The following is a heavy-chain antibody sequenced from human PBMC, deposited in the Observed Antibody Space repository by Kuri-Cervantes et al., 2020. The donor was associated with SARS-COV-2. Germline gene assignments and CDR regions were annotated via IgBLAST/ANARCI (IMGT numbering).Heavy chain of an antibody. Sequence: GGSLRLSCAASGFHFSSYSMNWVRQAPGKGLEWVSYISSSGSTIFYADSVKGRFTISRDNAKNSLYLQMNSLRAEDTAVYFCARDHPVDYWGQGTLVTVSS. CDR3: ARDHPVDY. CDR2: ISSSGSTI. J-gene: IGHJ4*02. CDR1: GFHFSSYS. V-gene: IGHV3-48*01.